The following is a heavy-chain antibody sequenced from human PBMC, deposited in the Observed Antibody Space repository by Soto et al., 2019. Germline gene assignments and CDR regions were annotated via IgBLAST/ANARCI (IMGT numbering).Heavy chain of an antibody. CDR3: ARDDSSSWRNNWFDP. D-gene: IGHD6-13*01. J-gene: IGHJ5*02. CDR2: INHSGST. CDR1: GGSFSGYY. Sequence: QVQPQQWGAGLLKPSETLSLTCAVYGGSFSGYYWSWIRQPPGKGLEWIGEINHSGSTNYNPSLKSRVTISVDTSKNQFSLKLSSVTAADTAVYYCARDDSSSWRNNWFDPWGQGTLVTVSS. V-gene: IGHV4-34*01.